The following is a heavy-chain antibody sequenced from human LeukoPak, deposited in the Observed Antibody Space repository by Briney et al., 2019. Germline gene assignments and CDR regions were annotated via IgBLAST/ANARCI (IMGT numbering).Heavy chain of an antibody. D-gene: IGHD2/OR15-2a*01. J-gene: IGHJ5*02. Sequence: GGSLRLSCAASGFTVSSNYMSWVRQAPGKGLEWVSVIYSSGSTTYYADSVKGRFIISRDNSKNTLYLQMNSLRVEDTAVYYCARQVPLIVRNWFDPWGQGTLVTVSS. V-gene: IGHV3-66*04. CDR3: ARQVPLIVRNWFDP. CDR1: GFTVSSNY. CDR2: IYSSGSTT.